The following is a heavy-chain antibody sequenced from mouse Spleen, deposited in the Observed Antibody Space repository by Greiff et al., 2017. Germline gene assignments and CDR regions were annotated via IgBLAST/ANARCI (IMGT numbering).Heavy chain of an antibody. Sequence: EVQVVESGGGLVKPGGSLKLSCAASGFTFSSYTMSWVRQTPEKRLEWVAYISNGGGSTYYPDTVKGRFTISRDNAKNTLYLQMSSLKSEDTAMYYCARLDGSSYYFDYWGQGTTLTVSS. CDR2: ISNGGGST. J-gene: IGHJ2*01. D-gene: IGHD1-1*01. CDR1: GFTFSSYT. V-gene: IGHV5-12-2*01. CDR3: ARLDGSSYYFDY.